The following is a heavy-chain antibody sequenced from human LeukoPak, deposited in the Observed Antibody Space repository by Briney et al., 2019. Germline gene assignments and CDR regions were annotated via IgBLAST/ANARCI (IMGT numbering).Heavy chain of an antibody. Sequence: SETLSLTCAVQGVSVNAYSWSWIRHSPGKGLEWIGEINHSGGTNYNPSLKSRATISVDTSENQFSLRVTSVIAADTAVYYCARIRCGHTDDRCYNYWGQGTLVTVSS. J-gene: IGHJ4*02. D-gene: IGHD2-8*01. CDR1: GVSVNAYS. CDR3: ARIRCGHTDDRCYNY. CDR2: INHSGGT. V-gene: IGHV4-34*01.